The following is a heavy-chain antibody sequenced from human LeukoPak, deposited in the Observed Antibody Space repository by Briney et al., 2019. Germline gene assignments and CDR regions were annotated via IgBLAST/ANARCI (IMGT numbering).Heavy chain of an antibody. CDR2: IRYDGSNK. J-gene: IGHJ4*02. CDR3: AKGPTNYSGSYQGGYFDY. CDR1: GFTFSSYG. V-gene: IGHV3-30*02. Sequence: PGGSLRLSCAASGFTFSSYGMHWVRQAPGKGLEWVAFIRYDGSNKYYADSVKGRFTISRDNSKNTLYLQMNSLRAEDTAVYYCAKGPTNYSGSYQGGYFDYWGQGTLVTVSS. D-gene: IGHD1-26*01.